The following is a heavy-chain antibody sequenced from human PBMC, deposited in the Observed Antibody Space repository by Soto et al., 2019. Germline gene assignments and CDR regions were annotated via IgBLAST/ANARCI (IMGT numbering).Heavy chain of an antibody. CDR3: AKRPLNWGRWYFDL. CDR1: GITFSDYA. CDR2: ISDSGGFT. Sequence: EVQLLESGGGLVQPGGSLRLSCAASGITFSDYAMTWVRQAPGKGLEWVSVISDSGGFTFYADSVKGRFTISRDNSGGTLYLQMNGLRAEDTAIYYCAKRPLNWGRWYFDLWGRGTLVTVSS. V-gene: IGHV3-23*01. J-gene: IGHJ2*01. D-gene: IGHD7-27*01.